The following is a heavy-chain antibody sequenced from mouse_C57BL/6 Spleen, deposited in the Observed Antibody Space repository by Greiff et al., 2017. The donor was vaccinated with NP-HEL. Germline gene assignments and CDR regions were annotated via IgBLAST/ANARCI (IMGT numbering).Heavy chain of an antibody. CDR1: GYTFTSYW. V-gene: IGHV1-69*01. CDR2: IDPSDSYT. Sequence: VKLQQPGAELVKPGASVKLSCKASGYTFTSYWMQWVKQRPGQGLEWIGEIDPSDSYTNYNQKFKGKSTLTVDKSSSTAYMQLSSLTSEDSAVYYCARGAWFAYWGQGTLVTVSA. CDR3: ARGAWFAY. J-gene: IGHJ3*01.